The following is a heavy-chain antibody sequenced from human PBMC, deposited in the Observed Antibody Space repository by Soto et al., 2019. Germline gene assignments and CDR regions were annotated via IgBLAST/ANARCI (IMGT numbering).Heavy chain of an antibody. J-gene: IGHJ5*02. Sequence: GGSLRLSCAASGFTFSSYGMHWVRQAPGKGLEWVAVISYDGSNKYYADSVKGRFTISRDNSKNTLYLQMNSLRAEDTAVYYCAKPTKQQLVPKNNWFDPWGQGTLVTVSS. CDR1: GFTFSSYG. CDR2: ISYDGSNK. CDR3: AKPTKQQLVPKNNWFDP. D-gene: IGHD6-13*01. V-gene: IGHV3-30*18.